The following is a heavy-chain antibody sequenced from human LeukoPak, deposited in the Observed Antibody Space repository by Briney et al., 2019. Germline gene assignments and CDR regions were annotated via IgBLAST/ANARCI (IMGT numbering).Heavy chain of an antibody. CDR1: GGSISSDSYF. J-gene: IGHJ4*02. V-gene: IGHV4-39*01. Sequence: RASETLSLTCTVSGGSISSDSYFWGWIRQPPGKGLEWIATIYYSGSTYHNPSLKSRVTISVDTSKNQFSLKLSSVTAADTAVYYCARHVGGRGYSTSSPRGIDYWGQGTLVTVSS. D-gene: IGHD6-6*01. CDR2: IYYSGST. CDR3: ARHVGGRGYSTSSPRGIDY.